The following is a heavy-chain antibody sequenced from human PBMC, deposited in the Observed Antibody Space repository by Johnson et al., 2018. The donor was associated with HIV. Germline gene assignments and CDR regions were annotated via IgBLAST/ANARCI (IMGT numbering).Heavy chain of an antibody. J-gene: IGHJ3*02. CDR2: IYSGGSTI. CDR1: GFTVSSNY. Sequence: VQLVESGGGLVQPGGSLRLSCAASGFTVSSNYMSWVRQAPGKGLEWVSVIYSGGSTIYYADSVKGRFTISRDNAKNSLYLQMNSLRAEDTALYYCAREGAGGAFDIWGQGTMVTVSS. D-gene: IGHD1-26*01. V-gene: IGHV3-66*01. CDR3: AREGAGGAFDI.